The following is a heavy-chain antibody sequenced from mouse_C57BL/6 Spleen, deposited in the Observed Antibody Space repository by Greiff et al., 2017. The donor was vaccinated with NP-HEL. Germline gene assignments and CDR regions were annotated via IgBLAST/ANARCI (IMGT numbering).Heavy chain of an antibody. J-gene: IGHJ3*01. Sequence: QVQLQQSGAELVRPGTSVKVSCKASGYAFPNYLIEWVKQRPGQGLAWIGVINPGSGGTNYNEKFKGKATLTADKSSSTAYMQLSSLTSEDSAVYFCASHYDYDVGWFAYWGQGTLVTVSA. CDR3: ASHYDYDVGWFAY. V-gene: IGHV1-54*01. CDR2: INPGSGGT. CDR1: GYAFPNYL. D-gene: IGHD2-4*01.